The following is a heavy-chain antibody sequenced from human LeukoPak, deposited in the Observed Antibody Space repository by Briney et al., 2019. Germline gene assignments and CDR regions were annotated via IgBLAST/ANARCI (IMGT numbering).Heavy chain of an antibody. J-gene: IGHJ4*02. CDR2: INPDGSGK. V-gene: IGHV3-7*01. CDR3: ASWGAGGNS. Sequence: PGGSLRLSCGASGFTLSTYWMNWVRQVRGKGGEWVANINPDGSGKKYVDSVKGRLTIARDNADNSLSLQMNSLRAEDTAVYYCASWGAGGNSWGQGTLVTVSS. D-gene: IGHD3-16*01. CDR1: GFTLSTYW.